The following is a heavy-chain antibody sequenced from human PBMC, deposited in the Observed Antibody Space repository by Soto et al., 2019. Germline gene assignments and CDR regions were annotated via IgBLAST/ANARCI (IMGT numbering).Heavy chain of an antibody. CDR2: INPHGGST. CDR1: RDTFTSYY. Sequence: QLVQSGGEVKQPGASVKVSCKAPRDTFTSYYINWVRQAPGQGLEWMGVINPHGGSTAYAQKFKGRVTLTRDTSASTVYREVSSLTSEETAMYYCARSSGGNFGIIIEGTNWFAPWGQGTLVTVSS. V-gene: IGHV1-46*01. J-gene: IGHJ5*02. CDR3: ARSSGGNFGIIIEGTNWFAP. D-gene: IGHD1-26*01.